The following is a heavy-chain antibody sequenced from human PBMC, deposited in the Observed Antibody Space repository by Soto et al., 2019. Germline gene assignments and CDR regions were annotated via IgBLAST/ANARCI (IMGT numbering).Heavy chain of an antibody. Sequence: GGSLRLYCAASGFTFSSYAMHWVRQAPGKGLVWVSRNSSDGSSTNYADSVKGRFIISRDNAKNTLYLQMNILRAEDMAVYYCARPVVYSGYDRVFFDYWGQGTLVTVSS. CDR1: GFTFSSYA. CDR3: ARPVVYSGYDRVFFDY. D-gene: IGHD5-12*01. CDR2: NSSDGSST. V-gene: IGHV3-74*01. J-gene: IGHJ4*02.